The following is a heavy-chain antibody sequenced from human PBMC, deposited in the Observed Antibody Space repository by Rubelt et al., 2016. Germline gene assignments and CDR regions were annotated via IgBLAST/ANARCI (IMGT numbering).Heavy chain of an antibody. CDR2: IIPLVGIA. Sequence: QVQLVQSGAEAKKPGSSVKVSCKIFGDSFSSYAITWVRQAPGQGLEWMGRIIPLVGIANYAQRFQGRVTITADKTANTADMGLRSLGSEDTAVYYGAADNIGGASFYWGQGTLVTVSS. D-gene: IGHD5-12*01. CDR1: GDSFSSYA. CDR3: AADNIGGASFY. J-gene: IGHJ4*02. V-gene: IGHV1-69*04.